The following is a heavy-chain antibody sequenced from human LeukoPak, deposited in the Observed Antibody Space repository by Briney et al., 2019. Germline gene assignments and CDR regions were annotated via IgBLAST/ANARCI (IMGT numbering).Heavy chain of an antibody. CDR2: IRYDGTNK. CDR1: GFTFSNYN. J-gene: IGHJ4*02. Sequence: GGSLRLSCAAFGFTFSNYNMHWVRQAPGQGLEWVTSIRYDGTNKYYADSAKGRFTISRDNSKNTVYLQMNSLRGEDTAVFYCAKELEDNYFDFWGQGALVTVSS. CDR3: AKELEDNYFDF. D-gene: IGHD2-15*01. V-gene: IGHV3-30*02.